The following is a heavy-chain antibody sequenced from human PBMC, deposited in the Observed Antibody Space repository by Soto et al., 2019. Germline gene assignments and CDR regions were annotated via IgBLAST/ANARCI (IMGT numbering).Heavy chain of an antibody. J-gene: IGHJ6*02. D-gene: IGHD2-15*01. CDR2: MNPNSGNT. CDR3: AREDIVVVVAATRGAYYYGMDV. CDR1: GYTFTSYD. Sequence: ASVKVSCKVSGYTFTSYDINWVRQATGQGLEWMGWMNPNSGNTGYAQKFQGRVTMTRNTSISTAYMELSSLRSEDTAVYYCAREDIVVVVAATRGAYYYGMDVWGQGTTVTVSS. V-gene: IGHV1-8*01.